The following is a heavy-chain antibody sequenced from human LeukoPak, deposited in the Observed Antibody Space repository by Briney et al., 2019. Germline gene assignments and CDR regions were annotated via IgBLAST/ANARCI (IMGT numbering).Heavy chain of an antibody. CDR3: ARDHPHGSTSGY. V-gene: IGHV3-48*03. J-gene: IGHJ4*02. D-gene: IGHD2-2*01. CDR1: GFTFSSYE. Sequence: GGSLRLSCAAPGFTFSSYEMNWVRQAPGKGLEWVSYISSSGSTIYYADSVKGRFTISRDNAKNSLYLQMNSLRAEDTAVYYCARDHPHGSTSGYWGQGTLVTVSS. CDR2: ISSSGSTI.